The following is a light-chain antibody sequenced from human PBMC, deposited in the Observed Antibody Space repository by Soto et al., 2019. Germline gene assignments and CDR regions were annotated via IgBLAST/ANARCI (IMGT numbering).Light chain of an antibody. CDR2: GAS. J-gene: IGKJ1*01. CDR1: QSVSSSY. CDR3: QQYGSSPT. Sequence: EIVLTQSPGTLSLSPGERATLSCRASQSVSSSYLAWYQQKPGQAPRLLIYGASSRGTGIPDRFSCSGSGTDFTLTISRLEPEDFAVYSCQQYGSSPTFGQGTKVEIK. V-gene: IGKV3-20*01.